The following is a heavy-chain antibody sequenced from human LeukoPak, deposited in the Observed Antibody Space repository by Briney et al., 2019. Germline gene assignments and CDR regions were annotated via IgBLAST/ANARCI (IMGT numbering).Heavy chain of an antibody. D-gene: IGHD1-26*01. CDR2: INPSGGST. Sequence: ASVKVSCKASGYTFTSYYMHWVRQAPGQGLEWMGIINPSGGSTSYAQKFQGRVTMTRDTSTSTVYMEPSSLRSEDTAVYYCSLAPYSGSYSLPHWGQGTLVTVSS. V-gene: IGHV1-46*01. J-gene: IGHJ4*02. CDR3: SLAPYSGSYSLPH. CDR1: GYTFTSYY.